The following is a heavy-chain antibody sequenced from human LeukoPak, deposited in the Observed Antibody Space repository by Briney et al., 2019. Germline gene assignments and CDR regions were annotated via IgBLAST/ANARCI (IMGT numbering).Heavy chain of an antibody. D-gene: IGHD2-2*01. V-gene: IGHV4-39*07. Sequence: WETLSLTCIVSGGSVSDSSFYWSWIRQPPGKGLEWIGSIYYSGSTYYNPSLKSRVTISVDTSKNQFSLKLTSVTAADTAVYYCARGSTGPFDYWGQGTLVTVSS. CDR2: IYYSGST. J-gene: IGHJ4*02. CDR1: GGSVSDSSFY. CDR3: ARGSTGPFDY.